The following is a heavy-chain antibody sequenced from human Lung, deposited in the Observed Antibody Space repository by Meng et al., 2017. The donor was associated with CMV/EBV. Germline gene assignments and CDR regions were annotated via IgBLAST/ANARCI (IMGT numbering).Heavy chain of an antibody. V-gene: IGHV3-20*04. CDR1: GFTFDDYA. J-gene: IGHJ4*02. Sequence: GGSXRLSCAASGFTFDDYAMHWVRQAPGKGLEGVSGINWNGGSTGYADSVKGRFTISRDNGKNSLYLQMNSLRAEDTALYYCARGVYSSGWYRNNFDYWGQGTLVTVSS. CDR3: ARGVYSSGWYRNNFDY. D-gene: IGHD6-19*01. CDR2: INWNGGST.